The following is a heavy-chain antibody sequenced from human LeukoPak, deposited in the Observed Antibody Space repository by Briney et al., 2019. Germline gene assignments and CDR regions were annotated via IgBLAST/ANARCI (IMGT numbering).Heavy chain of an antibody. V-gene: IGHV3-23*01. D-gene: IGHD6-13*01. J-gene: IGHJ4*02. CDR3: AKAREAGAAGTTRYYFDY. CDR1: GFTFSSYA. Sequence: GGSLRLSCAASGFTFSSYAMSWVRQAPGKGLEWVSAISGSGGSTYYADSVKGRFTISRDNSKNTLYLQMNSPRAEDTAVYYCAKAREAGAAGTTRYYFDYWGQGTLVTVSS. CDR2: ISGSGGST.